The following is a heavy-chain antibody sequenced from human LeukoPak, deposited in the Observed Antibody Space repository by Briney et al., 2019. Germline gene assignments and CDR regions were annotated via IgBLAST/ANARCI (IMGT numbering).Heavy chain of an antibody. V-gene: IGHV4-59*08. D-gene: IGHD3-22*01. J-gene: IGHJ2*01. CDR1: GGSISSYY. Sequence: SETLSLTCTVSGGSISSYYWSWIRQPPGKGLEWIGYIYYSGSTNYNPSLKSRVTISVDTSKNQFSLKLSSVTAADTAVYYCARSGHDSSGYYYLGWYFDLWGRGTLVTVSS. CDR2: IYYSGST. CDR3: ARSGHDSSGYYYLGWYFDL.